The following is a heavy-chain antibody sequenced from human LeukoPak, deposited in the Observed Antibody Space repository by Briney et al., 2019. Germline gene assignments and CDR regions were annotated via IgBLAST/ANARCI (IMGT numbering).Heavy chain of an antibody. Sequence: ASVKVSCKASGYTFTSYYLHWVRQAPGQGLEWMGIINPSAGGTSYAQKFQGRVTMTRDTSTSTVYMELSSLRSDDTAVYYCARDRLIGDYYDSSGPSDYWGQGTLVTVSS. D-gene: IGHD3-22*01. J-gene: IGHJ4*02. CDR2: INPSAGGT. CDR1: GYTFTSYY. V-gene: IGHV1-46*01. CDR3: ARDRLIGDYYDSSGPSDY.